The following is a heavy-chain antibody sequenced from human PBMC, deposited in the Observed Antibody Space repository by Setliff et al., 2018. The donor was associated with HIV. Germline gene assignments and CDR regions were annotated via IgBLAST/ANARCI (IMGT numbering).Heavy chain of an antibody. CDR2: IYTNGYT. V-gene: IGHV4-61*09. CDR1: GGSIRSGSYY. Sequence: PSETLSLTCTVSGGSIRSGSYYWTWIRQPAGKGPEWIGHIYTNGYTNYNPSLKSRATISVDTSRDQFSLQLTSVTAADTAVYYCARAPPGIQNDAFDVWGQGTMVTVSS. CDR3: ARAPPGIQNDAFDV. J-gene: IGHJ3*01.